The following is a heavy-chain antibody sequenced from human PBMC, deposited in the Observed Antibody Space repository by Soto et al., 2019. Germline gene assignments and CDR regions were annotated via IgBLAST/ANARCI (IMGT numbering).Heavy chain of an antibody. V-gene: IGHV3-33*01. CDR3: ARVGGSGSINY. J-gene: IGHJ4*02. D-gene: IGHD3-10*01. CDR2: IWYDGSNK. Sequence: GSLRLSCAASGFTFSSYGMHWVPQAQGNGPEWAAVIWYDGSNKYYADSVKGRFTISRDNSMNALYLQMNSLRAEDTAVYYCARVGGSGSINYWGQGTLVTVSS. CDR1: GFTFSSYG.